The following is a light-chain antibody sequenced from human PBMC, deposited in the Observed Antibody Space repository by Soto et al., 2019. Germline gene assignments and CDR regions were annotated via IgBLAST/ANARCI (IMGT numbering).Light chain of an antibody. V-gene: IGKV1-9*01. CDR3: QELNDYPIT. CDR2: AAS. CDR1: QGISSY. J-gene: IGKJ5*01. Sequence: DIQLTQSPSFLSASVGDRVTITCRASQGISSYLAWYQQKPGEAPKFLIYAASTLRGGVPSRFSGSGSGTEFTLTISSLQPEDFANYYYQELNDYPITFGQGTRLEIK.